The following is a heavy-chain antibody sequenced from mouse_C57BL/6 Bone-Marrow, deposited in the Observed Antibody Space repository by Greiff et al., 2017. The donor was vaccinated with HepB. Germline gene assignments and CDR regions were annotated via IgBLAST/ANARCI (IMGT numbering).Heavy chain of an antibody. V-gene: IGHV1-26*01. CDR3: ARQGLYYGSRGFAY. CDR2: INPNNGGT. J-gene: IGHJ3*01. CDR1: GYTFTDYY. D-gene: IGHD1-1*01. Sequence: VQLQQSGPELVKPGASVKISCKASGYTFTDYYMNWVKQSHGKSLEWIGDINPNNGGTSYNQKFKGKATLTVDKSSSTAYMELRSLTSEDSAVYYCARQGLYYGSRGFAYWGQGTLVTVSA.